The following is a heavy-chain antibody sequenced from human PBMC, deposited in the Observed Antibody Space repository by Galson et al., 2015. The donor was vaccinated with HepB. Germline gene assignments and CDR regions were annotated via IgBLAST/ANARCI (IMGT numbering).Heavy chain of an antibody. Sequence: QVQLQESGPGLVKPSETLSLTCTVSGGSISSYYWSWIRQPPGKGLEWIGYIYYSGSTNYNPSLKSRVTISVDTSKNQFSLKLSSVTAADTAVYYCARVSGWEEGWFDPWGQGTLVTVSS. V-gene: IGHV4-59*01. CDR3: ARVSGWEEGWFDP. CDR1: GGSISSYY. CDR2: IYYSGST. J-gene: IGHJ5*02. D-gene: IGHD6-19*01.